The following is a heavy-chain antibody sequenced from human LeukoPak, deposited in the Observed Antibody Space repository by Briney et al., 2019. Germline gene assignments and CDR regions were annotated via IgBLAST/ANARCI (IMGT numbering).Heavy chain of an antibody. V-gene: IGHV3-23*01. Sequence: PGGSLRLPCAASGFTFSSYAMSWVRQAPGKGLEWVSAISGSGGSTYYADSVKGRFTVSRDNSKNTLYLQMNSLRAEDTAVYYCARDYSSFDAFDIWGQGTMVTVSS. J-gene: IGHJ3*02. D-gene: IGHD6-13*01. CDR3: ARDYSSFDAFDI. CDR1: GFTFSSYA. CDR2: ISGSGGST.